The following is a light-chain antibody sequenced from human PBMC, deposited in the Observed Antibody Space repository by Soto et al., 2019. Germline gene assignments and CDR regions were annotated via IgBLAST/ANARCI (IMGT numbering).Light chain of an antibody. CDR3: QQSYSTPLT. Sequence: DIQMTQSPSSLSASVGDRVTITCRASQSISSYLNWYQQKPGKAPKLLIYAASSLQSGVPSRFSGCGSETDCTLTISSLQPEDFATYYCQQSYSTPLTFGGGTKVEIK. V-gene: IGKV1-39*01. J-gene: IGKJ4*01. CDR1: QSISSY. CDR2: AAS.